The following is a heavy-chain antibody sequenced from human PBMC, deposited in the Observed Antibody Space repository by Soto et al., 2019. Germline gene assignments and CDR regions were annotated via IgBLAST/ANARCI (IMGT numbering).Heavy chain of an antibody. CDR1: GFTFSNYA. D-gene: IGHD6-13*01. J-gene: IGHJ4*02. CDR3: AKDQGSSWYEIDY. CDR2: ISGSGGST. Sequence: EVQLLESGGGLVQPGGSLRLSCAASGFTFSNYAVTWVRQAPGKGLEWVSTISGSGGSTYYADSVKGRFTISRDNSKNTLYMQMNSLRAEDTAVYYRAKDQGSSWYEIDYWGPGTLVTVSS. V-gene: IGHV3-23*01.